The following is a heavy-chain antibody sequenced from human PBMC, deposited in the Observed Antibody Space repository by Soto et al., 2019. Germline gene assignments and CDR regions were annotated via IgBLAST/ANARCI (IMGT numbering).Heavy chain of an antibody. V-gene: IGHV3-66*01. CDR2: IYSGGAI. CDR1: GFTVTSNY. CDR3: AGDFGSDATGYYGMGV. D-gene: IGHD3-10*01. Sequence: EVQVVESGGGLVQPGGSLRLSCAASGFTVTSNYMSWVRQTPGKGLEWVSLIYSGGAIVYADSVMGRFTVSRDNSRNTMFLQMNSLRAGDTGVYFCAGDFGSDATGYYGMGVWGQGTTVTVSS. J-gene: IGHJ6*02.